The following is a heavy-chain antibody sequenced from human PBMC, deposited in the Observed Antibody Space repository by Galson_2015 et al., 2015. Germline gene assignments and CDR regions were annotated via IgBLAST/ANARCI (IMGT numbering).Heavy chain of an antibody. V-gene: IGHV3-30*18. CDR1: GFTFSSYG. CDR3: AKAPQRGYSGYVMWALRKFDY. D-gene: IGHD5-12*01. J-gene: IGHJ4*02. Sequence: SLRLSCAASGFTFSSYGMHWVRQAPGKGLEWVAVISYDGSNKYYADSVKGRFTISRDNSKNTLYLQMNSLRAEDTAVYYCAKAPQRGYSGYVMWALRKFDYWGQGTLVTVSS. CDR2: ISYDGSNK.